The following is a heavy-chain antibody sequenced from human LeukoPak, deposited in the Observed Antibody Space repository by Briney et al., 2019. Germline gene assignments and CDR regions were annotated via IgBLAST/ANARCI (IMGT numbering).Heavy chain of an antibody. CDR2: ISSSSSYI. Sequence: PGGSVRLFCAACGFTFSIYSVICVRQARGRGREWVSSISSSSSYIYYADSVKGRFTISRDNAKNSLYLQMNSLRAEDTAVYYCARSIEGDYWGQGTLVTVSS. J-gene: IGHJ4*02. V-gene: IGHV3-21*01. D-gene: IGHD5-24*01. CDR3: ARSIEGDY. CDR1: GFTFSIYS.